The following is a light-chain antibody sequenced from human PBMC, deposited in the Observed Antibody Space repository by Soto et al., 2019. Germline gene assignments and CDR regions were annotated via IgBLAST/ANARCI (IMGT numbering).Light chain of an antibody. V-gene: IGKV1-12*01. CDR3: QQVYSFPRT. CDR2: AAS. J-gene: IGKJ1*01. Sequence: IQMSPSASAMATSVGGRVTITCRASQTVSRLLNWFQQKPGKAPQYLIQAASILQSGVPSRFSGSGSGTEFTLTINSLQPDDFASYFCQQVYSFPRTFGLGTKVDI. CDR1: QTVSRL.